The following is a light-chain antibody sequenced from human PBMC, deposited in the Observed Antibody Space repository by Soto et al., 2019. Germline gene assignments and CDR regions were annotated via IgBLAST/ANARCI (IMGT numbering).Light chain of an antibody. V-gene: IGKV3-20*01. J-gene: IGKJ4*01. CDR1: QDIGSSN. Sequence: PGERATLSCRASQDIGSSNVAWYQHKPGLAPRLLLYGASSRATGIPDRFSGGGSGTDFTLTISRLEPEDFGVYYCQHYQTFLPLTFGGETKVEIK. CDR2: GAS. CDR3: QHYQTFLPLT.